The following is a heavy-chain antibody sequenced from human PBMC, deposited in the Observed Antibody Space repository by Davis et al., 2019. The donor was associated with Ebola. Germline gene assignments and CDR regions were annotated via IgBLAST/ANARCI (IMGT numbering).Heavy chain of an antibody. V-gene: IGHV3-30-3*01. CDR3: AREGVDTAMVWGLDY. Sequence: GEYLKISCAASGFTCSSYAMHWVRQAPGKGLEWVAVISYDGSNKYYADSVKGRFTISRDNSKNTLYLQMNSLRAEDTAVYYCAREGVDTAMVWGLDYWGQGTLVTVSS. CDR2: ISYDGSNK. D-gene: IGHD5-18*01. CDR1: GFTCSSYA. J-gene: IGHJ4*02.